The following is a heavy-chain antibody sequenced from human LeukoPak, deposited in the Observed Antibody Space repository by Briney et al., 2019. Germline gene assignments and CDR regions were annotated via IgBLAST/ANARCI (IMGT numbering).Heavy chain of an antibody. CDR1: GGSISSYY. CDR3: ARDIGYCSGGSRYPFDY. V-gene: IGHV4-4*07. J-gene: IGHJ4*02. CDR2: IYTSGST. Sequence: SETLSLTCTVSGGSISSYYWSWIRQPAGKGLEWIGRIYTSGSTNYNPSLKSRVTMSVDTSKNQFSLKLSSVTAADTAVYYCARDIGYCSGGSRYPFDYWGQGTLVTVSS. D-gene: IGHD2-15*01.